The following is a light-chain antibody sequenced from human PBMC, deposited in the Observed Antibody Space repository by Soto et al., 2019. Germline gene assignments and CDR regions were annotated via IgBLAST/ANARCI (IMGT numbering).Light chain of an antibody. CDR2: DAF. CDR1: QTVGSY. CDR3: QQRSSWPRLT. V-gene: IGKV3-11*01. Sequence: EIVLTQSPATLSLSPGERATLSCRGSQTVGSYLAWYQHKPGQAPRLLIFDAFNRATGIPARFSGSGSGTDFTLTISSLEPEDFAVYYCQQRSSWPRLTFGGGTKVEIK. J-gene: IGKJ4*01.